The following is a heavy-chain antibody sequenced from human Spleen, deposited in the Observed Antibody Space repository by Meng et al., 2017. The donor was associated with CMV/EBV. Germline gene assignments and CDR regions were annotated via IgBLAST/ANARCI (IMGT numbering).Heavy chain of an antibody. J-gene: IGHJ4*02. Sequence: KVSCKASGDTFTGVYMHWVRQAPGQGLEWMGRINPHSGDTNIAQSFQGRVTMTTDTSITTAYMELSGLRSDDTAVYYCARGLGVAATFWGQGTLVTVSS. CDR2: INPHSGDT. V-gene: IGHV1-2*06. CDR1: GDTFTGVY. D-gene: IGHD6-19*01. CDR3: ARGLGVAATF.